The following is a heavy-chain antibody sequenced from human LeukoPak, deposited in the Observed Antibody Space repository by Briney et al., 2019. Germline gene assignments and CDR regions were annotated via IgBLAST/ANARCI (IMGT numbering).Heavy chain of an antibody. V-gene: IGHV4-34*01. CDR1: GGSFSGYY. CDR3: ARYDVWGSYRAFDY. D-gene: IGHD3-16*02. Sequence: PSETLSLTCAVYGGSFSGYYWSWIRQPPGKGLEWIGEINHRGSTNYNPSLKSRVTISVDTSKNQFSLRLSSVTAADTAVYYCARYDVWGSYRAFDYWGQGTLVTVSS. CDR2: INHRGST. J-gene: IGHJ4*02.